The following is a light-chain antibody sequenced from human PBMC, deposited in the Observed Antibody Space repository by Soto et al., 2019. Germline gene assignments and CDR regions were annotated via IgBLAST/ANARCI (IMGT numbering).Light chain of an antibody. CDR2: GNS. J-gene: IGLJ1*01. CDR1: SSNIGAGYE. Sequence: QSVLTQLPSLSGAPGQRVTISCAGSSSNIGAGYEVHWYQKLPGTSPKLLIYGNSNRPSGVPVRFSGSKSGTSASLAITGLQAEDEADYYCQSYDNSLSHTVFGTGTKLTVL. CDR3: QSYDNSLSHTV. V-gene: IGLV1-40*01.